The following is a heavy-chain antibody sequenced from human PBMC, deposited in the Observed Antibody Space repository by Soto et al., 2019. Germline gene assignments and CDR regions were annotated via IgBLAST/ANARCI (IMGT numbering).Heavy chain of an antibody. Sequence: ESGGGVVQPGRSLRLSCAASGFTFSSYAMHWVRQAPGKGLEWVAVISYDGSNKYYADSVKGRFTISRDNSKNTLYLQMNSLRAEDTAVYYCASAVSYGYFDYWGQGTLVTVSS. CDR3: ASAVSYGYFDY. D-gene: IGHD5-18*01. CDR1: GFTFSSYA. CDR2: ISYDGSNK. V-gene: IGHV3-30-3*01. J-gene: IGHJ4*02.